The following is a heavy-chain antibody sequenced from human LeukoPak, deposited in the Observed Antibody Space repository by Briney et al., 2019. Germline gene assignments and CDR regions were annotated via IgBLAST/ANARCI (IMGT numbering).Heavy chain of an antibody. D-gene: IGHD5-18*01. CDR1: GGSISSYY. CDR3: ARSEFSYGYHAFDI. J-gene: IGHJ3*02. Sequence: SETLSLTCTVSGGSISSYYWSWIRQPAGKGLEWIGRIYISGTINYNPSLKSRVTMSVDTSKNQFSLKLSSVTAADTAVYYCARSEFSYGYHAFDIWGHGTMVTVSS. CDR2: IYISGTI. V-gene: IGHV4-4*07.